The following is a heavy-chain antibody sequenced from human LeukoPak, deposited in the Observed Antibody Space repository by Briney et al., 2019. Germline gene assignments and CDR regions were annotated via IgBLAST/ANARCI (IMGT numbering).Heavy chain of an antibody. J-gene: IGHJ3*02. CDR3: ARGRYCSADICSGGDAFDI. D-gene: IGHD2-15*01. CDR2: IYTRGST. Sequence: PSETLSLTCTVSGGSINNYYWSWIRQPAGKGPEWIGRIYTRGSTNYNPSLKSRVTMSVGTSKNQFSLKLSSVTAADTAVYYCARGRYCSADICSGGDAFDIWGQGTMVSVSS. V-gene: IGHV4-4*07. CDR1: GGSINNYY.